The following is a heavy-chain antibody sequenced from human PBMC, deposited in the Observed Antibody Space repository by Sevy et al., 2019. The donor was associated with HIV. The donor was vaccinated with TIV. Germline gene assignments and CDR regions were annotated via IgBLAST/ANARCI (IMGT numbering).Heavy chain of an antibody. J-gene: IGHJ4*02. V-gene: IGHV3-23*01. CDR3: AKYAGDFPHFDY. Sequence: GGSLRLSRAASGFTFRTFAMSWVRQAPGKGLQWVSSISDTGTSTYYADSVEGRFTISRDNSKKTLYLQMNSLRAEDTALYYCAKYAGDFPHFDYWGQGTLVTVSS. D-gene: IGHD7-27*01. CDR1: GFTFRTFA. CDR2: ISDTGTST.